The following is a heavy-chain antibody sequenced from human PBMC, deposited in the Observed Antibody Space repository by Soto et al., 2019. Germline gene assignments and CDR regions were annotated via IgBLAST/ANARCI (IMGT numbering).Heavy chain of an antibody. CDR1: GFTFSSYA. Sequence: EVQLLESGGGLVQPGGSLRLSCAASGFTFSSYAMSWVRQAPGKGLEWVSAISGSGGSTYYADSGKGRFTITKDNSKNTLYLQMNNLGDEATAVYYCAKDVAGYPDYFDYWGQGTLVTVSS. V-gene: IGHV3-23*01. D-gene: IGHD6-19*01. J-gene: IGHJ4*02. CDR3: AKDVAGYPDYFDY. CDR2: ISGSGGST.